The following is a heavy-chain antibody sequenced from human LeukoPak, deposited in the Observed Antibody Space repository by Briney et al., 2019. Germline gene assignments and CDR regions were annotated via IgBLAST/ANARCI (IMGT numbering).Heavy chain of an antibody. CDR1: GFTFTTYE. V-gene: IGHV3-48*03. CDR3: ARQYCSSTSCTLDY. D-gene: IGHD2-2*01. CDR2: ISGSGGAI. Sequence: GGSLRLSCATSGFTFTTYEMNWVRQAPGKGLEWVSHISGSGGAIYYADSVKGRFTISRDNAKNSLYLQMSSLRVEDTAVYYCARQYCSSTSCTLDYWGQGTLVTVSS. J-gene: IGHJ4*02.